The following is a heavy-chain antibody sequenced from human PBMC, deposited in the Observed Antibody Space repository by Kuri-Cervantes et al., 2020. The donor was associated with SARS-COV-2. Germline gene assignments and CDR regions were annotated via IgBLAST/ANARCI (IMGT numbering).Heavy chain of an antibody. V-gene: IGHV3-21*01. Sequence: GGSLRLSCAASGFTFSSYSMNWVRQAPGKGLEWVSSISSSSSYIYYADSVKGRFTISRDNAKNSLYLQMNSLRAEDTAVYYCARDGYCSSTSCYSYYYYMDVWGKGTTVTVSS. J-gene: IGHJ6*03. CDR3: ARDGYCSSTSCYSYYYYMDV. D-gene: IGHD2-2*03. CDR1: GFTFSSYS. CDR2: ISSSSSYI.